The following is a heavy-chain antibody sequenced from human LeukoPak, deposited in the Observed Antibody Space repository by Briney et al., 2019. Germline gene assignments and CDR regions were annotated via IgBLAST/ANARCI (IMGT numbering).Heavy chain of an antibody. D-gene: IGHD3-10*01. CDR3: AREGYYGSGSPPSLYFDY. J-gene: IGHJ4*02. CDR2: TSSDLNVK. V-gene: IGHV3-30-3*01. CDR1: GFTFRNYV. Sequence: EGSLRLSCAASGFTFRNYVIHWVRQAPGKGLEWVAVTSSDLNVKLYADSMKGRFTISRDNSRSTLYLQMNSLRPEDTAIYYCAREGYYGSGSPPSLYFDYWGQGTLVTVSS.